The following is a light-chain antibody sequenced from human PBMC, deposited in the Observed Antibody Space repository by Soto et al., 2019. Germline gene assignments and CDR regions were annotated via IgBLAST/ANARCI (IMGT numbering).Light chain of an antibody. Sequence: QSVLTQPPSASGSPGQSVTISRTGTNSDVGGYNYVSWYQQHPGKAPKLMIYEVSKRPSGVPDRFSGSKSGNTASLTVSGLQAEDEADYYCSSYAGSNNLVFGTGTKVTVL. J-gene: IGLJ1*01. CDR2: EVS. V-gene: IGLV2-8*01. CDR3: SSYAGSNNLV. CDR1: NSDVGGYNY.